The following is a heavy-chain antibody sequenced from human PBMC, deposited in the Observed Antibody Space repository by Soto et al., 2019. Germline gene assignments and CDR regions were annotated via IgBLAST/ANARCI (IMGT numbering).Heavy chain of an antibody. V-gene: IGHV3-9*01. J-gene: IGHJ2*01. CDR2: ISWNSGSI. CDR3: AKDAARRIAAYDWYFDL. D-gene: IGHD6-6*01. CDR1: GFTFDDYA. Sequence: EVQLVESVGGLVQPGRSLRLSCAASGFTFDDYAMHWVRQAPGKGLEWVSGISWNSGSIGYADSVKGRFTISRDNAKNSLYLQMNSLRAEDTALYYCAKDAARRIAAYDWYFDLWGRGTLVTVSS.